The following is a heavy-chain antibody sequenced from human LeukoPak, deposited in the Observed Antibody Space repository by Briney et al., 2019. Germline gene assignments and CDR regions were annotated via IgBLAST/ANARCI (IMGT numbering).Heavy chain of an antibody. CDR1: GFTFSSYV. CDR3: ARPTDSSGFYSAFDY. D-gene: IGHD3-22*01. J-gene: IGHJ4*02. Sequence: GGSLRLSCAASGFTFSSYVMHWVRQAPGKGLEWVAIISYDGSNEYYADSVKGRFTISRDNSKNTLYLQMNSLRAADTAVYYCARPTDSSGFYSAFDYWGQGTLVTVSS. V-gene: IGHV3-30*04. CDR2: ISYDGSNE.